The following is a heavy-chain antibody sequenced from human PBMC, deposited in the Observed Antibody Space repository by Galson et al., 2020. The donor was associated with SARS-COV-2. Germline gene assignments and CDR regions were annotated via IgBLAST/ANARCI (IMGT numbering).Heavy chain of an antibody. Sequence: SETLSLTCAVYGGSFSGYYWSWIRQPPGKGLEWIGEINHSGSTNYNPSLKSRVTISVDRSKNQFSLKLSSVTAADTAVYYCARFDDSSGYYFHYWGQGTLVTVSS. D-gene: IGHD3-22*01. CDR2: INHSGST. CDR1: GGSFSGYY. J-gene: IGHJ4*02. V-gene: IGHV4-34*01. CDR3: ARFDDSSGYYFHY.